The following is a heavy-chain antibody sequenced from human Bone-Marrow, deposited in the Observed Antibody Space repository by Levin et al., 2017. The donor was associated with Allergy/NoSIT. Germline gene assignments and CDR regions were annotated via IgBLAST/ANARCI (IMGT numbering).Heavy chain of an antibody. Sequence: SVKVSCKVSGYSFNDYTIHWVRQAPGQGLEWLGLINGANGDTKSSQKLQGRVAISSDKSASSAYMTLNSLTSEDTAVYYCAREGITAFDHWGQGTLVTVSS. D-gene: IGHD2-21*02. V-gene: IGHV1-3*01. CDR1: GYSFNDYT. CDR2: INGANGDT. J-gene: IGHJ4*02. CDR3: AREGITAFDH.